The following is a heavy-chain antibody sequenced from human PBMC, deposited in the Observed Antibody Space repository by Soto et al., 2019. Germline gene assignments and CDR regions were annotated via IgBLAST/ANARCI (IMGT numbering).Heavy chain of an antibody. CDR1: GFTFSSYG. CDR2: ISYDGSNK. J-gene: IGHJ6*02. D-gene: IGHD2-15*01. CDR3: AKTATRYYYGMDV. V-gene: IGHV3-30*18. Sequence: QVQLVESGGGVVKPGRSLRLSCAASGFTFSSYGMHWVRQAPGKGLEWVAVISYDGSNKYYADSVKGRFTISRDNSKNTLYLQMNSLRAEDTAVYYCAKTATRYYYGMDVWGQGTTVTVSS.